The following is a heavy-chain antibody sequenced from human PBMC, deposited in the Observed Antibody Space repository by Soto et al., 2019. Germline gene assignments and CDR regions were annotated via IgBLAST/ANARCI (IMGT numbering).Heavy chain of an antibody. V-gene: IGHV3-15*01. J-gene: IGHJ4*02. CDR3: ATDYGDYGYFDY. CDR2: IKSKTDGGTP. Sequence: GGSLRLSCAVSGFTFSDAWMSWVRQAPGKGLEWVGRIKSKTDGGTPDYAAPLKGRFTISRDDSKNTLYLQMNSLKTEDTAVYYCATDYGDYGYFDYWGQGTLVTVSS. CDR1: GFTFSDAW. D-gene: IGHD4-17*01.